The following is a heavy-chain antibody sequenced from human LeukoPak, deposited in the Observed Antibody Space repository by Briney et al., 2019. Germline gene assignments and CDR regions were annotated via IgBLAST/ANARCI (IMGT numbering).Heavy chain of an antibody. V-gene: IGHV4-4*07. J-gene: IGHJ5*02. D-gene: IGHD6-19*01. CDR3: ARDWNAGSGWFLWFDP. CDR2: IYTSGCT. Sequence: PSETLSLTCTVSSGSIISYFWSWIRQPAGKGRAWIGRIYTSGCTDYNSSLKSRVAMSLDTSKNQFSLKLRSVTAADTAVYYCARDWNAGSGWFLWFDPWGQGTLVTVSS. CDR1: SGSIISYF.